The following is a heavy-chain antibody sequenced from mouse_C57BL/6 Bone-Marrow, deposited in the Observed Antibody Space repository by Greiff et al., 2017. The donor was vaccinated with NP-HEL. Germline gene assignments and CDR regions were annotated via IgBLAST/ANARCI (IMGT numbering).Heavy chain of an antibody. J-gene: IGHJ2*01. CDR2: IDPETGGT. Sequence: QVQLQQSGAELVRPGASVTLSCKASGYTFTDYEMHWVKQTPVHGLEWIGAIDPETGGTAYNQKFKGKAILTADNSSSTAYMELRSLTSEDSAVYYCTRVYSKDYWGQGTTLTVSS. CDR3: TRVYSKDY. CDR1: GYTFTDYE. V-gene: IGHV1-15*01. D-gene: IGHD2-5*01.